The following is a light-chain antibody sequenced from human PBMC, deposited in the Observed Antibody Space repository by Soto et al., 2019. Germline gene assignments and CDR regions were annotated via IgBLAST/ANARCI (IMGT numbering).Light chain of an antibody. J-gene: IGKJ2*01. Sequence: DIQMTQSPSSLSASVGDTVTITCRASQSISVHLNWYQQKPGKVPKLLIYAASNLQSGVPSRFSGSGSETDFALTISSLQPEDFATYYCQQSYITPYTFGQGTMLEIK. CDR1: QSISVH. V-gene: IGKV1-39*01. CDR2: AAS. CDR3: QQSYITPYT.